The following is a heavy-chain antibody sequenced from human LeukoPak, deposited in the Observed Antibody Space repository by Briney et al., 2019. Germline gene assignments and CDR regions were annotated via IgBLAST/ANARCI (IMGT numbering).Heavy chain of an antibody. J-gene: IGHJ4*02. CDR1: GFTFSSYS. Sequence: GGSLRLSCAASGFTFSSYSMNWVRQAPGMGLEWVSAIVDSYTYYADSVKGRFTTSRDNSKNTVYLQMNSLRAEDTAVYYCAKASSNSRPYYFDSWGLGTLVIVSS. CDR2: IVDSYT. CDR3: AKASSNSRPYYFDS. D-gene: IGHD2-2*01. V-gene: IGHV3-23*01.